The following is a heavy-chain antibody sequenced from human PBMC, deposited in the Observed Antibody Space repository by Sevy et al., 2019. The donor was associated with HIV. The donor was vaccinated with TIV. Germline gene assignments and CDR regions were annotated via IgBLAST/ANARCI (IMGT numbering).Heavy chain of an antibody. CDR1: GFTFSSYA. V-gene: IGHV3-23*01. CDR3: AKQVPTNRIVAAGTGYFQH. D-gene: IGHD6-13*01. J-gene: IGHJ1*01. CDR2: ISGSGGST. Sequence: GGSLRLSCAASGFTFSSYAMSWVRQAPGKGLEWVSAISGSGGSTYYADSVKGRFTISRDNSKNTLYLQMNSLRAEDTAVYYCAKQVPTNRIVAAGTGYFQHWGQGTLVTVSS.